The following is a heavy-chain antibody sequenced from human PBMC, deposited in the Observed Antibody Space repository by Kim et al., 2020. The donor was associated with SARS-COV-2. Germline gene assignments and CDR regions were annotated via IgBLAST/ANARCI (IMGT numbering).Heavy chain of an antibody. V-gene: IGHV3-7*01. CDR1: GFTFSTSW. CDR3: VRGSGWIMEY. J-gene: IGHJ4*02. D-gene: IGHD6-19*01. CDR2: IKSDESEI. Sequence: GGSLRLSCAASGFTFSTSWMHWARQAPGKGLEWVADIKSDESEIHYVDSVRGRFTISRDTARNSLYLQMNSLRAEDTAVYYCVRGSGWIMEYWGQGTLVTVSS.